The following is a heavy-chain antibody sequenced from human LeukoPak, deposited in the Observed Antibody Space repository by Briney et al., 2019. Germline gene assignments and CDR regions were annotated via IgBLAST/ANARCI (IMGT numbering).Heavy chain of an antibody. D-gene: IGHD2-8*02. CDR3: AKGASRDGGVSGA. J-gene: IGHJ5*02. Sequence: GGSLRLSCAASGFTFDDYAMHWVRQAPGKGLEWVSGINWNSGSVGYADSVKGRFTISRDNAKSSLFLQMNSLRAEDTAFYYCAKGASRDGGVSGAWGQGTLVTVSS. V-gene: IGHV3-9*01. CDR1: GFTFDDYA. CDR2: INWNSGSV.